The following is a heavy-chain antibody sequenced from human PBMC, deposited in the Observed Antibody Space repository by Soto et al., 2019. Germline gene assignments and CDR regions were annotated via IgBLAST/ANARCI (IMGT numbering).Heavy chain of an antibody. V-gene: IGHV4-31*03. CDR1: GGSVSSGSYY. CDR2: IYYSGST. Sequence: SETLSLTCTVSGGSVSSGSYYWSWIRQHPGRGLEWIGYIYYSGSTYYNPSLKSRVTISVDTSKNQFSLKLSSVTAADTAVYYCARLGYSGYDHAAPWGQGTLVTVSS. D-gene: IGHD5-12*01. J-gene: IGHJ4*02. CDR3: ARLGYSGYDHAAP.